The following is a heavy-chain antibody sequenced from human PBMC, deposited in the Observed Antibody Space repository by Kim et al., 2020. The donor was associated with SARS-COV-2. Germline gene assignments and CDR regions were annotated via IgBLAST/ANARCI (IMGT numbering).Heavy chain of an antibody. CDR3: AKDSRGDGYNGGNY. D-gene: IGHD5-12*01. CDR2: ISGDGGST. J-gene: IGHJ4*02. V-gene: IGHV3-43*02. CDR1: GFTFDDYA. Sequence: GGSLRLSCAASGFTFDDYAMHWVRQAPGKGLEWVSLISGDGGSTYYADSVKGRFTISRDNSKNSLYLQMNSLRTEDTALYYCAKDSRGDGYNGGNYWGQGTLVTVSS.